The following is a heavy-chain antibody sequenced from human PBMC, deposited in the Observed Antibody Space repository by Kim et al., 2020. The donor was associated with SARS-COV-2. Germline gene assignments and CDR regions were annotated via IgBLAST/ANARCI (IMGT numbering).Heavy chain of an antibody. CDR1: GGTFSSYA. CDR3: ARDLGADVAGSREYYYYGMDV. CDR2: IIPIFGTA. D-gene: IGHD6-19*01. J-gene: IGHJ6*02. V-gene: IGHV1-69*13. Sequence: SVKVSCKASGGTFSSYAISWVRQAPGQGLEWMGGIIPIFGTANYAQKFQGRVTITADESTSTAYVELSSLRSEDTAVYYCARDLGADVAGSREYYYYGMDVWGQGTTVTVSS.